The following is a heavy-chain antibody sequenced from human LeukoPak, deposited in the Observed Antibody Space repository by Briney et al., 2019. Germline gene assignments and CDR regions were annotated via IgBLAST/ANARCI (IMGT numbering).Heavy chain of an antibody. J-gene: IGHJ3*02. CDR2: IYTGGNS. Sequence: GGSLRLSCAASGFTLSSTHMVWVRQAPGKGLEWVSVIYTGGNSYYAGSVQGRFIISRDISKNTLYLLMNSLRAEDSALYYCARGGRGSAAVVAPRSFDIWGQGTMVTVSS. D-gene: IGHD3-22*01. CDR1: GFTLSSTH. V-gene: IGHV3-53*01. CDR3: ARGGRGSAAVVAPRSFDI.